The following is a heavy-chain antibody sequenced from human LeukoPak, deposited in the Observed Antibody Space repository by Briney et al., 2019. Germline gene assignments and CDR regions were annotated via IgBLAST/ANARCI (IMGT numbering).Heavy chain of an antibody. CDR1: GFTFSDYY. V-gene: IGHV3-11*04. D-gene: IGHD2-8*01. Sequence: GGSLRLSCAASGFTFSDYYMSWIRQAPGKGLEWVSYISSSGSTIYYADSVKGRFTISRDNAKNSLYLQMNSLRAEDTAVYYCARHDGYCTNGVCFTKSPDYWGQGTLVTVSS. CDR3: ARHDGYCTNGVCFTKSPDY. CDR2: ISSSGSTI. J-gene: IGHJ4*02.